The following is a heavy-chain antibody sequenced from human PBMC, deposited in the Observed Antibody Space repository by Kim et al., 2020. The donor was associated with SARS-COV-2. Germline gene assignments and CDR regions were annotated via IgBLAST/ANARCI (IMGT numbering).Heavy chain of an antibody. CDR3: ARDPGGGYYYYYYGMDV. V-gene: IGHV3-66*01. D-gene: IGHD3-10*01. J-gene: IGHJ6*02. Sequence: VKGRFTISRDNSKNTLYLQMNSLRAEDTAVYYCARDPGGGYYYYYYGMDVWGQGTTVTVSS.